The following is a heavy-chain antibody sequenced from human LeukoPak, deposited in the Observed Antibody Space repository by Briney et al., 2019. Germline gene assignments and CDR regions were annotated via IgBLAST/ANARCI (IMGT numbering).Heavy chain of an antibody. Sequence: GGTLRLSCAASGFTFRSYGMNWVRQAPGKGLEWVSSISSSSSYIYYADSVKGRFTISRDNAKNTLYLQMNSLRAEDTAVYYCARGLPGHTSSMGYWGQGILVTVSS. CDR3: ARGLPGHTSSMGY. J-gene: IGHJ4*02. CDR2: ISSSSSYI. CDR1: GFTFRSYG. V-gene: IGHV3-21*01. D-gene: IGHD6-6*01.